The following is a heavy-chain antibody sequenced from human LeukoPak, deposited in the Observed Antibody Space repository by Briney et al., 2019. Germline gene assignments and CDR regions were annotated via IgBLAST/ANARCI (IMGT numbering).Heavy chain of an antibody. CDR3: ARVVGRNYYDSSGYTDAFDI. Sequence: SETLSLTCSVSGVSISAYYWSWIRQPPGKGLEWIGYIYYSGSTNYNPSLKSRVTISVDTSKNQFSLKLSSVTAADTAVYYCARVVGRNYYDSSGYTDAFDIWGQGTMVTVSS. D-gene: IGHD3-22*01. J-gene: IGHJ3*02. CDR1: GVSISAYY. V-gene: IGHV4-59*01. CDR2: IYYSGST.